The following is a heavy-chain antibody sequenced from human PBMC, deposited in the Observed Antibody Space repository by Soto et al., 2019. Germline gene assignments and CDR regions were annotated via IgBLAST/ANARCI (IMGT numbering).Heavy chain of an antibody. D-gene: IGHD6-19*01. CDR3: ATPAWTTVADPFAF. J-gene: IGHJ4*02. V-gene: IGHV3-74*01. Sequence: GGSLRLSCEAAGFAFSDFWMHWVRQAPGKGLVWVAQIDAYGRTTSYSDSVGKGRFTISRDNARNTVYLQMSSLTVDDTAVYYCATPAWTTVADPFAFWGQGTLVTVSS. CDR2: IDAYGRTT. CDR1: GFAFSDFW.